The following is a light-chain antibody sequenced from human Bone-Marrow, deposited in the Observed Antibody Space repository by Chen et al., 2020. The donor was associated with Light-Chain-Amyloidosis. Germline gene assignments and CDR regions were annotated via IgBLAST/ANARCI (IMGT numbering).Light chain of an antibody. J-gene: IGLJ3*02. V-gene: IGLV3-21*02. Sequence: SYVLTQPSSVSVAPGQTATIACGGNNIGSTSVHWYQQTPGHAPLLVVYDDSDRPSGIPVQLSRSDSGNPAHLTISRVDSGDAAAYYCQVWDMRSDRPVFGGGTKLTVL. CDR1: NIGSTS. CDR2: DDS. CDR3: QVWDMRSDRPV.